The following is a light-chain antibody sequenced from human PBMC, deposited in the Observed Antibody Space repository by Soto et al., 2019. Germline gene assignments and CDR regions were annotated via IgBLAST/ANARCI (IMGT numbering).Light chain of an antibody. CDR3: QQYGSSRT. Sequence: EIVLTQSPGTLSLSPGERATLSCRASQSVSSSYLAWYQQKPGQAPRLLSYDASSRATGIPDRFSGSGSETAFTLTISRLEPEEFAVYYCQQYGSSRTFGQGTKLEIK. CDR1: QSVSSSY. CDR2: DAS. J-gene: IGKJ2*01. V-gene: IGKV3-20*01.